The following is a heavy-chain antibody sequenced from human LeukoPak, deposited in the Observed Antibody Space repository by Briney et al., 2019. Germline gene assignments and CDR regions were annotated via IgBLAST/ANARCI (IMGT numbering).Heavy chain of an antibody. CDR3: ARRRVGIAAAGTPLNWFDP. J-gene: IGHJ5*02. CDR1: GYTFTAYY. D-gene: IGHD6-13*01. CDR2: INPNSGGT. Sequence: GASVKVSCKASGYTFTAYYMHWVRQAPGQGLEWMGWINPNSGGTNYAQKFQGRVTMTRDTSISTAYMELSRLRSDDTAVYYCARRRVGIAAAGTPLNWFDPWGQGTLVTVSS. V-gene: IGHV1-2*02.